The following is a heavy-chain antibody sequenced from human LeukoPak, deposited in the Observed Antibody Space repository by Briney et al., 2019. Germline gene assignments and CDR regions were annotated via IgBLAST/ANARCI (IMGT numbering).Heavy chain of an antibody. D-gene: IGHD3-3*01. J-gene: IGHJ6*02. V-gene: IGHV3-30*18. CDR1: GFTFSSYG. Sequence: GRSLRLSCAASGFTFSSYGMHWVRQAPGKGLEWVAVISYDGSNKYYADSVKGRFTISRDNSKNTLYLQMNSLRAEDTAVYYCAKEVWSGSNYYYGMDVWGQGTTVTVSS. CDR2: ISYDGSNK. CDR3: AKEVWSGSNYYYGMDV.